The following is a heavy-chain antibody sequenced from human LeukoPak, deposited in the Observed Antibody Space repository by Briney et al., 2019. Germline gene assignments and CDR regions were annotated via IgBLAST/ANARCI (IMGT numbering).Heavy chain of an antibody. J-gene: IGHJ4*02. V-gene: IGHV1-8*01. CDR1: GYTFTSYD. D-gene: IGHD3-10*01. Sequence: ASVKVSCKASGYTFTSYDINWVRQATGQGLEWMGWMNPNSGNTGYAQKFQGRVTMTRNTSISTAYMELSSLRSEDTAVYYCARGRRLPWFGELPPYYFDYWGQGTLVTVSS. CDR2: MNPNSGNT. CDR3: ARGRRLPWFGELPPYYFDY.